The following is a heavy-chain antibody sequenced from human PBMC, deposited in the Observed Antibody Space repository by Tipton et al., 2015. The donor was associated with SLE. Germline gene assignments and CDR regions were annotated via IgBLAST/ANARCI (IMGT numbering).Heavy chain of an antibody. CDR2: IYATGST. CDR1: DGSISDYY. V-gene: IGHV4-4*07. J-gene: IGHJ3*02. D-gene: IGHD3-3*01. CDR3: TRRCDFWSGRPDAFDI. Sequence: TLSLTCTVSDGSISDYYWTWIRQPAGEGLEWIGRIYATGSTNYNPSLRSRAAMSVDTSKSHFSLKLTSVTAADTAGYYCTRRCDFWSGRPDAFDIWGQGTMVTVS.